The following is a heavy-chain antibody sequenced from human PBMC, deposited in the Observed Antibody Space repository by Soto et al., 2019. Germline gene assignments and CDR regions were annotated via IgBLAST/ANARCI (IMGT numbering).Heavy chain of an antibody. CDR1: GLPFSGSP. D-gene: IGHD2-2*01. CDR2: IRSKANTYAT. Sequence: GGSLRLSCAASGLPFSGSPIHWVRQASGKGLEWVGRIRSKANTYATAYATSVKGRFTISRDDSKNTTYLQMNSLKTEDTAVYFCTRPGFGDFVDPYDYGIDVWGAGTKVTVSS. J-gene: IGHJ6*04. CDR3: TRPGFGDFVDPYDYGIDV. V-gene: IGHV3-73*01.